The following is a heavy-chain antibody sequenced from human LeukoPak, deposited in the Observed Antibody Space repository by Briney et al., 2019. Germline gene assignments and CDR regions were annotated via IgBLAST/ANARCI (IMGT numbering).Heavy chain of an antibody. V-gene: IGHV3-21*01. CDR3: ARDRGSYYYDSSGYYYFDY. CDR1: GFTFSSYS. Sequence: RPGGSLRLSCAASGFTFSSYSMNWVRQAPGKGLEWVSSISSSSSYIYYADSVKGRFTISRDNAKNSLYLQMNSLRAEDTAVYYCARDRGSYYYDSSGYYYFDYWGQGTLVTVSS. D-gene: IGHD3-22*01. CDR2: ISSSSSYI. J-gene: IGHJ4*02.